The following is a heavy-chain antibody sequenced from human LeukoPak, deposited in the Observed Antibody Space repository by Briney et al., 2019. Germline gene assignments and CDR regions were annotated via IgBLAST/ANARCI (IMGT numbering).Heavy chain of an antibody. CDR1: GFTFSSYG. D-gene: IGHD1-26*01. V-gene: IGHV3-30*02. CDR2: IRYDGSNK. CDR3: AKENGSYYGGADY. J-gene: IGHJ4*02. Sequence: PGGSLRLSCAASGFTFSSYGMHWVRQAPGKGLEWVAFIRYDGSNKYYADSVKGRFTISRDNSKNTLYLQMNSLRAEDTAVYYCAKENGSYYGGADYWGQGTLVTVSS.